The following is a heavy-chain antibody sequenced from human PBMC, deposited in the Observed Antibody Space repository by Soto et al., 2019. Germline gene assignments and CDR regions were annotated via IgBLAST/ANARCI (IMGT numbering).Heavy chain of an antibody. V-gene: IGHV3-7*05. D-gene: IGHD3-3*01. CDR1: GFTFSSYW. Sequence: EVQLVESGGGLVQPGGSLRLSCAASGFTFSSYWMSWVRQAPGKGLEWVANIKQDGSEKYYVDSVKGRFTISRDNAKNSLYLQMNSPRAEDTAVYYCARIYDFWSGYYRPYYFDYWGQGTLVTVSS. CDR2: IKQDGSEK. J-gene: IGHJ4*02. CDR3: ARIYDFWSGYYRPYYFDY.